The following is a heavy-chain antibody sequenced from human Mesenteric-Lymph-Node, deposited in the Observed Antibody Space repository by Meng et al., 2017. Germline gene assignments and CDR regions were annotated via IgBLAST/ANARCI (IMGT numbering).Heavy chain of an antibody. V-gene: IGHV1-69*05. J-gene: IGHJ4*02. D-gene: IGHD3-22*01. Sequence: SVKVSCKASGGTFSSYAISWVRQAPGQGLEWMGEIIPIFGTANYAQKFQGRVTITTDESTSTAYMELSSLRSEDTAVYYCAADQRFTYYYDSSGYYYGYWGQGTLVTVSS. CDR2: IIPIFGTA. CDR3: AADQRFTYYYDSSGYYYGY. CDR1: GGTFSSYA.